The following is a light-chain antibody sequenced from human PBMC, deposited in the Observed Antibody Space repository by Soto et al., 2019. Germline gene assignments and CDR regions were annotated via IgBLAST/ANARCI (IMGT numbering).Light chain of an antibody. CDR2: KAS. V-gene: IGKV1-5*03. Sequence: DIKMTQSPSTLSASVGDRVTITCRASQSISSWLAWYQQKPGKAPKLLIYKASSLESGVPSRFSGSGSGTEFTLTISSLQPDDFATSYCQQYNSYSRTFGQGTKVEIK. CDR3: QQYNSYSRT. J-gene: IGKJ1*01. CDR1: QSISSW.